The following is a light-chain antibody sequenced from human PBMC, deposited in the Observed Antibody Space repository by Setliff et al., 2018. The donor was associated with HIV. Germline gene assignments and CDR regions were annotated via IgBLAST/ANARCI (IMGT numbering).Light chain of an antibody. V-gene: IGLV8-61*01. J-gene: IGLJ1*01. Sequence: QTVVTQEPSISVSPGGAVTLTRGLSSGSVSTSYYPSWYQHTPGRPPRTLIYGTNSRSSGVPDRFSGSILGNKAALTITGAQADDECDYYCLLYMGSGVYAFGPGTKVTVL. CDR1: SGSVSTSYY. CDR2: GTN. CDR3: LLYMGSGVYA.